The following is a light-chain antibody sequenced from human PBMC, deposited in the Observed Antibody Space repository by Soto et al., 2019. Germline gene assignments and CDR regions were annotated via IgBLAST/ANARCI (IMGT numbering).Light chain of an antibody. J-gene: IGKJ2*01. V-gene: IGKV3-20*01. CDR1: QSVSSSY. CDR3: QHYGRSPPYT. CDR2: GAS. Sequence: EIVLTQSPGTLSLSPGERATLSCRASQSVSSSYLSWFQQRPGQAPRLLIYGASSRATDIPDRFSGSGSGTDFTLTISRLEPEDFAVYYCQHYGRSPPYTCGQGTKLEIK.